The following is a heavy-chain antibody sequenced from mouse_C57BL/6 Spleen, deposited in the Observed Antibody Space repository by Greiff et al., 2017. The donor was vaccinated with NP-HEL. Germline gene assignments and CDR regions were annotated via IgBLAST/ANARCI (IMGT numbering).Heavy chain of an antibody. CDR1: GYAFSSYW. V-gene: IGHV1-80*01. J-gene: IGHJ1*03. Sequence: VQLQQSGAELVKPGASVKISCKASGYAFSSYWMNWVKQRPGKGLEWIGQIYPGDGDTNYNGKFKGKATLTADKSSSTAYMQLSSLTSEDSAVYFCARSGYYGQGYFDVWGTGTTVTVSS. CDR3: ARSGYYGQGYFDV. D-gene: IGHD1-1*01. CDR2: IYPGDGDT.